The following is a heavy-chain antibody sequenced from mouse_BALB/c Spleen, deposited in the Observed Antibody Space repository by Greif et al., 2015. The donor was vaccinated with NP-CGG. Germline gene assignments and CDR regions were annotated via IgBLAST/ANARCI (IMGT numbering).Heavy chain of an antibody. V-gene: IGHV1S137*01. CDR3: ARPIYYDYSWFAY. CDR2: ISTYYGDA. CDR1: GYTFTDYA. Sequence: VKLVESGAELVRPGVLVKISCKGSGYTFTDYAMHWVKLSHAKSLEWIGVISTYYGDASYNQKFKGKATMTVDKSSSTAYMELARLTSEDSAIYYCARPIYYDYSWFAYWGQGTLVTVSA. J-gene: IGHJ3*01. D-gene: IGHD2-4*01.